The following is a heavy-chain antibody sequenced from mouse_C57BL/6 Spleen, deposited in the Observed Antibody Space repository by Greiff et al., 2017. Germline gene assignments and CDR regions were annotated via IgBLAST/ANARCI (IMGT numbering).Heavy chain of an antibody. D-gene: IGHD3-2*02. CDR3: ARLDSSGHYAMDY. CDR1: GYTFTSYW. CDR2: IYPGSGST. Sequence: VQLQQPGAELVKPGASVKMSCKASGYTFTSYWITWVKQRPGQGLEWIGDIYPGSGSTNYNEKFKSKATLTVDTSSSTAYMQLSSLTSEDSAVYYCARLDSSGHYAMDYWGQGTSVTVSS. J-gene: IGHJ4*01. V-gene: IGHV1-55*01.